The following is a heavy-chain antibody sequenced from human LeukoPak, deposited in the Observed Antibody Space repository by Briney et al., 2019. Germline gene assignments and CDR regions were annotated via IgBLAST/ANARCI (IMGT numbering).Heavy chain of an antibody. Sequence: PGGSLRLSCAASGFTFSSYWMSWVRQAPGKGLEWVANIKQDGSEKYYVDSVKGRFTISRDNAKNSLYLQMNSLRAEDTAVYYCARAMHDILTGYLNDAFDIWGQGTMVTVSS. V-gene: IGHV3-7*03. CDR2: IKQDGSEK. D-gene: IGHD3-9*01. J-gene: IGHJ3*02. CDR1: GFTFSSYW. CDR3: ARAMHDILTGYLNDAFDI.